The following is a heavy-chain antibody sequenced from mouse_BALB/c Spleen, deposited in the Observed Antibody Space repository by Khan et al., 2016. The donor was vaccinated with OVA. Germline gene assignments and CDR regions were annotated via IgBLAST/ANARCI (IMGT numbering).Heavy chain of an antibody. CDR2: INYSGNT. V-gene: IGHV3-2*02. D-gene: IGHD2-4*01. CDR3: SIKDYYDYDPFPY. CDR1: GYSITSEYA. J-gene: IGHJ3*01. Sequence: EVQLQESGPGLVKPSQSLSLTCTVTGYSITSEYAWNWIRQFPGNKLEWMGYINYSGNTRFNPSLKSRTSITRDTSKNQFFLQLSSVTTEYTASYYCSIKDYYDYDPFPYWGQGTLVTVSA.